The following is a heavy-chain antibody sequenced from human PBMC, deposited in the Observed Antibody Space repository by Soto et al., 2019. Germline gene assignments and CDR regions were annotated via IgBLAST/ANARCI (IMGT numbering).Heavy chain of an antibody. V-gene: IGHV4-34*01. CDR3: ARGQDGAGSYNWFDP. CDR1: GGSFSGYY. CDR2: INHSGST. Sequence: PSETLSLTCAVYGGSFSGYYWSWIRQPPGKGLEWIGEINHSGSTNYNPSLKSRVTISVDTSKNQFSLKLSSVTAADTAVYYCARGQDGAGSYNWFDPLGQGTLVTV. J-gene: IGHJ5*02. D-gene: IGHD3-10*01.